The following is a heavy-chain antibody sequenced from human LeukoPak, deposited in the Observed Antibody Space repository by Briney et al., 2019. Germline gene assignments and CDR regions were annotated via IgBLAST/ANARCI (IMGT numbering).Heavy chain of an antibody. CDR2: ISVSGGST. CDR3: AKGMGTAMVTPYFDY. V-gene: IGHV3-23*01. Sequence: GGSLRLSCAASGFTFSSYAMSWVRQAPGKGLEWVSSISVSGGSTYYADSVKGRFTISRDNSKDTLYLQMNSLRAEDTAVYYCAKGMGTAMVTPYFDYWGQGTLVTVSS. CDR1: GFTFSSYA. J-gene: IGHJ4*02. D-gene: IGHD5-18*01.